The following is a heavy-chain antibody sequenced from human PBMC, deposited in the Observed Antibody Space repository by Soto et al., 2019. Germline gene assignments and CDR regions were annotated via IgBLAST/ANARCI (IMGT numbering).Heavy chain of an antibody. CDR2: IVVGSGNT. CDR3: AAADYYGSGSYYKPSDY. J-gene: IGHJ4*02. Sequence: GASVKVSCKASGFTFTSSAMQWVRQARGQRLEWIGWIVVGSGNTNYAQKFQERVTITRDMSTSTAYMELSSLRSEDTAVYYCAAADYYGSGSYYKPSDYWGQGTLVTVSS. CDR1: GFTFTSSA. V-gene: IGHV1-58*02. D-gene: IGHD3-10*01.